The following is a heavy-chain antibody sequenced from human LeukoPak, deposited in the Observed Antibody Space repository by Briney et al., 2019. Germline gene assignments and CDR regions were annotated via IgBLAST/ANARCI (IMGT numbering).Heavy chain of an antibody. Sequence: GASVKVSCKASGYTFTSYYMHWVRQAPGQGLEWMGWINPNSGGTNYAQKFQGRVTMTRDTSISTAYMELSRLRSDDTAVYYCARDYLMHLYYYGSGHPNPFDPWGQGTLVTVSS. CDR2: INPNSGGT. V-gene: IGHV1-2*02. J-gene: IGHJ5*02. CDR1: GYTFTSYY. CDR3: ARDYLMHLYYYGSGHPNPFDP. D-gene: IGHD3-10*01.